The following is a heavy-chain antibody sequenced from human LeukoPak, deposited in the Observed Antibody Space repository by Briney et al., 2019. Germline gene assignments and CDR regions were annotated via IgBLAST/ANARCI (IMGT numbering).Heavy chain of an antibody. CDR3: ARDVPVYYDSTRRQPGWFDP. CDR2: IYYRGST. CDR1: GFTFSSCA. V-gene: IGHV4-30-4*08. J-gene: IGHJ5*02. D-gene: IGHD3-22*01. Sequence: LRLSCAASGFTFSSCAMSWVRQPPGKGLEWIGYIYYRGSTYYNPSLKSRFTMSVDTSKNQFSVRLSSVTAADTAVYYCARDVPVYYDSTRRQPGWFDPWGQGTLVTVSS.